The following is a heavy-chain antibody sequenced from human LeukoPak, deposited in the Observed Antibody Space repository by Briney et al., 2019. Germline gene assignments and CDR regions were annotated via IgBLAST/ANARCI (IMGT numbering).Heavy chain of an antibody. Sequence: SETLSLTCTVSGGSVSNSNYYCGWVRQPPGKGLEWIGSIYYSATTYYTPSLKTRVTISVDTSKNQFSLKLSSVTAADTAVYYCARQRGYCSGGSCYGMFDYWGQGTLVTVSS. CDR1: GGSVSNSNYY. J-gene: IGHJ4*02. D-gene: IGHD2-15*01. CDR3: ARQRGYCSGGSCYGMFDY. V-gene: IGHV4-39*01. CDR2: IYYSATT.